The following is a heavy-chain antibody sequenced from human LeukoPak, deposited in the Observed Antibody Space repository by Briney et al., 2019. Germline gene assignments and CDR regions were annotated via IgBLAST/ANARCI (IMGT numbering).Heavy chain of an antibody. CDR1: GFTVSSSY. CDR2: IYAGGTT. D-gene: IGHD6-13*01. J-gene: IGHJ4*02. Sequence: GGSLRLSCAASGFTVSSSYMSWVRQAPGKGLEWVSVIYAGGTTHYADSVKGRFTISRDNSVNTLYLQMNSLRTEDTAMYRCARAFVTAAGFFDTWGRGTLVTVSS. V-gene: IGHV3-66*02. CDR3: ARAFVTAAGFFDT.